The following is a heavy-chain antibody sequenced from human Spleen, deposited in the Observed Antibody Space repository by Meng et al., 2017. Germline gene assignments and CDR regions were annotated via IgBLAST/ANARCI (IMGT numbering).Heavy chain of an antibody. Sequence: QLQLQESGPGLVKPSETLSLPLSVSGGSISSSSYYWGWIRQPPGKGLEWIGSLYYSGSTYYNPSLKSRVTISVDTSKNQFSLKLSSVTAADTAVYYCATSTVTTFFDYWGQGTLVTVSS. CDR1: GGSISSSSYY. D-gene: IGHD4-17*01. V-gene: IGHV4-39*01. J-gene: IGHJ4*02. CDR3: ATSTVTTFFDY. CDR2: LYYSGST.